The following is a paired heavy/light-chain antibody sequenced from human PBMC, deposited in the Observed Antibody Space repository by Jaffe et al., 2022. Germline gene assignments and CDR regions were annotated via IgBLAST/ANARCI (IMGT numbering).Heavy chain of an antibody. CDR3: TTDLVN. CDR1: GYSFTSNY. J-gene: IGHJ3*01. Sequence: QVHLVQSGAEVKEPGASVKVSCKASGYSFTSNYVHWVRQAPGQGLEWMGIINPSGGTATDARKFQGRVTLTRDTSTTTFYMELTSLRSEDSALYYCTTDLVNWGQGTMVTVSS. CDR2: INPSGGTA. D-gene: IGHD3-16*02. V-gene: IGHV1-46*03.
Light chain of an antibody. CDR1: SSNVGSNF. CDR2: ENN. CDR3: GTWDSSLNVGV. Sequence: QSVLTQPPSVSAAPGQKVTISCSGSSSNVGSNFVTWYQHLPGTVPKLLIYENNKRPSGIPDRFSASKSATSATLAITGLQTGDEADYYCGTWDSSLNVGVFGGGTKLTVL. V-gene: IGLV1-51*02. J-gene: IGLJ2*01.